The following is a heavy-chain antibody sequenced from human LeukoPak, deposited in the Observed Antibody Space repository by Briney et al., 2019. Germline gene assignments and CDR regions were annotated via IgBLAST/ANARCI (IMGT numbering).Heavy chain of an antibody. V-gene: IGHV3-15*01. CDR2: IKSKTDGGTT. CDR3: AKDRGVLTGYYFDY. D-gene: IGHD3-9*01. Sequence: GGSLRLSCAASGFTFSNSWMSWVRQAPGKGLEWVGRIKSKTDGGTTDYAAPVKGRFTISRDNSKNTLYLQMNSLRAEDTAVYYCAKDRGVLTGYYFDYWGQGTLVTVST. J-gene: IGHJ4*02. CDR1: GFTFSNSW.